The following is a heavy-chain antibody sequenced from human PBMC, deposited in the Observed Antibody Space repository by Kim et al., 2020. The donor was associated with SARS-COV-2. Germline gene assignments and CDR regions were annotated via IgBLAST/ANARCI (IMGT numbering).Heavy chain of an antibody. CDR3: ARGSKNYYYYGMDV. V-gene: IGHV1-69*01. D-gene: IGHD2-15*01. J-gene: IGHJ6*02. Sequence: APKFQGRVTITADESTSTAYMGLSSLRSEDTAVYYCARGSKNYYYYGMDVWGQGTTVTVSS.